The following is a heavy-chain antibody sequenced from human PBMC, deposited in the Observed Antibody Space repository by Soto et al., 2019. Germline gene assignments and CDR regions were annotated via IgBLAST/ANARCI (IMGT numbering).Heavy chain of an antibody. CDR3: ASDLVGASDSYGLDV. CDR1: GFTFSNYG. J-gene: IGHJ6*02. V-gene: IGHV3-33*01. D-gene: IGHD1-26*01. CDR2: IWHDGNNK. Sequence: GGSVRLSCAASGFTFSNYGMHWVRQAPGKGLEWVAIIWHDGNNKYYADSVRGRSIISRDNSKNRLYLQMNSLRAEDTAVYYCASDLVGASDSYGLDVWGQGTPVTVS.